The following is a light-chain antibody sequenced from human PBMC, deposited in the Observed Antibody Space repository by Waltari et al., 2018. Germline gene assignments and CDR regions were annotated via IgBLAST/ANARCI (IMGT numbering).Light chain of an antibody. J-gene: IGLJ3*02. CDR1: SGSVASNY. CDR2: EAD. V-gene: IGLV6-57*02. Sequence: KFMLTQPHSVSESPGKTVTISCTGSSGSVASNYVQWYQQRPGSAPTPIIYEADQRPSGVPDRFSGSIDSSSNSASLTISGLKPEDEADYYCQSYDCKNWVFGGGTKLAVL. CDR3: QSYDCKNWV.